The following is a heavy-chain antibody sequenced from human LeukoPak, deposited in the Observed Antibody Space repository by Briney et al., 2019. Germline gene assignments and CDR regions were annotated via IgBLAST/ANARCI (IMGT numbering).Heavy chain of an antibody. Sequence: ASVKVSCKASGYTFTSYGISWVRQAPGQGLEWMGWISAYNGNTNYAQKLQGRVTMTTDTSTSTAYMELRSLRSDDTAVYYCARASVFFGESYYFDYWGQGTLVTVSS. CDR1: GYTFTSYG. J-gene: IGHJ4*02. V-gene: IGHV1-18*01. D-gene: IGHD3-10*01. CDR3: ARASVFFGESYYFDY. CDR2: ISAYNGNT.